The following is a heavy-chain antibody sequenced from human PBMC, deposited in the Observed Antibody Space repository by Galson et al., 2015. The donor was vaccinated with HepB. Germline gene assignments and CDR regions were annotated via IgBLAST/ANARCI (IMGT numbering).Heavy chain of an antibody. CDR1: GFTFSSYA. Sequence: SLRLSCAASGFTFSSYAMSWVRQAPGKGLEWVSGISGSGGSTYYADSVKGRFTISRDNSKNTLYLQMNSLRAEDTAVYYCAKDRPGRRVAAAGFEYWGQGTLGTVSS. J-gene: IGHJ4*02. D-gene: IGHD6-13*01. V-gene: IGHV3-23*01. CDR3: AKDRPGRRVAAAGFEY. CDR2: ISGSGGST.